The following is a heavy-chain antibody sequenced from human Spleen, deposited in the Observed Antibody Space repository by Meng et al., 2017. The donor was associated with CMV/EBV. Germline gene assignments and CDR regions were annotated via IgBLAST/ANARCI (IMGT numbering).Heavy chain of an antibody. CDR3: ARDSTMTEGQLDY. V-gene: IGHV3-66*02. J-gene: IGHJ4*02. D-gene: IGHD2/OR15-2a*01. Sequence: GGSLRLSCAASGFTVSSNYMSWVRQAPGKGLEWVSVIYSGGSTYYADSVKGRFTISRDNSKNTLCLHLNSLRAEDSAIYYCARDSTMTEGQLDYWGQGTLVTVSS. CDR2: IYSGGST. CDR1: GFTVSSNY.